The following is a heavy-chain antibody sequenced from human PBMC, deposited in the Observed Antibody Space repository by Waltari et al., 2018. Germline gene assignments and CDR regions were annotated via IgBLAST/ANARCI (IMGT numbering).Heavy chain of an antibody. CDR3: AKGGPITGTPFFDY. CDR1: GFTFSSYG. Sequence: QVQLVESGGGVVQPGGSLRLSCAASGFTFSSYGMPWVRQAPGQGLEWVAFIRYDGSNKYYADSVKGRFTISRDNSKNTLYLQMNSLRAEDTAVYYCAKGGPITGTPFFDYWGQGTLVTVSS. CDR2: IRYDGSNK. D-gene: IGHD1-7*01. V-gene: IGHV3-30*02. J-gene: IGHJ4*02.